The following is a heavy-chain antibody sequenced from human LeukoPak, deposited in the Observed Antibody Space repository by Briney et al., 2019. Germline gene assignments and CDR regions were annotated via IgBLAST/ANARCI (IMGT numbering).Heavy chain of an antibody. V-gene: IGHV3-48*01. D-gene: IGHD3-22*01. CDR1: GFTFSSYS. CDR3: ARDYYDKSGYSHDY. CDR2: IGSDSSIT. Sequence: GGSLRLSCAASGFTFSSYSMNWVRQAPGKGLEWVSYIGSDSSITHYADSVKGRFTISRDNAKNSLYLQMNSLRAEDTAVYYCARDYYDKSGYSHDYWGQGTMVTVSS. J-gene: IGHJ4*02.